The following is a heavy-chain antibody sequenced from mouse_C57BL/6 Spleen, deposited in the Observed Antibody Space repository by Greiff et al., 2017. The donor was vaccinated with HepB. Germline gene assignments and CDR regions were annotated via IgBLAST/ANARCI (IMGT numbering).Heavy chain of an antibody. V-gene: IGHV1-63*01. CDR1: GYTFTNYW. Sequence: QVQLKQSGAELVRPGTSVKMSCKASGYTFTNYWIGWAKQRPGHGLEWIGDIYPGGGYTNYNEKFKGKATLTADKSSSTAYMQFSSLTSEDSAIYYCAATTVVARYFDVWGTGTTVTVSS. CDR2: IYPGGGYT. D-gene: IGHD1-1*01. CDR3: AATTVVARYFDV. J-gene: IGHJ1*03.